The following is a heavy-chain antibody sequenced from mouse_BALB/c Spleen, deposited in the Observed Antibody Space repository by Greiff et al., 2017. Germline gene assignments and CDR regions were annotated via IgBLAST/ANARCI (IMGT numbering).Heavy chain of an antibody. V-gene: IGHV5-6*01. CDR3: ARLGDYDRAWFAY. CDR2: ISSGGSYT. Sequence: EVMLVESGGDLVKPGGSLKLSCAASGFTFSSYGMSWVRQTPDKRLEWVATISSGGSYTYYPDSVKGRFTISRDNAKNTLYLQMSSLKSEDTAMYYCARLGDYDRAWFAYWGQGTLVTVSA. D-gene: IGHD2-4*01. J-gene: IGHJ3*01. CDR1: GFTFSSYG.